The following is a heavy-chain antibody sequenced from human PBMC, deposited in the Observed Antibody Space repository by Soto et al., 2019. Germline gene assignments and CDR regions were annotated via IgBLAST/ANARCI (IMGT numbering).Heavy chain of an antibody. Sequence: ASVKVSCKASGYTFTIYGISWVRQAPGQGLEWMGWISAYNGNTNYAQKLQGRVTMTTDTSTSTAYMELRSLRSDDTAVYYCARGKNLGIGLYYYGMDVWGQGTTVTVSS. D-gene: IGHD7-27*01. V-gene: IGHV1-18*01. CDR1: GYTFTIYG. CDR2: ISAYNGNT. CDR3: ARGKNLGIGLYYYGMDV. J-gene: IGHJ6*02.